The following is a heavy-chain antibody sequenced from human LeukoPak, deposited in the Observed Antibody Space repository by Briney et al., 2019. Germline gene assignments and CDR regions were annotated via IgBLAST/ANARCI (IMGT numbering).Heavy chain of an antibody. V-gene: IGHV4-61*02. CDR3: ARGYSYGYSY. D-gene: IGHD5-18*01. CDR1: GGSISSGSYY. Sequence: PSETLSLTCTVSGGSISSGSYYWSRIRQPAGKGLEWIGRIYTSGSTNYNPSLKSRVTISVDTSKNQFSLKLSSVTAADTAVYYCARGYSYGYSYWGQGTLVTVSS. CDR2: IYTSGST. J-gene: IGHJ4*02.